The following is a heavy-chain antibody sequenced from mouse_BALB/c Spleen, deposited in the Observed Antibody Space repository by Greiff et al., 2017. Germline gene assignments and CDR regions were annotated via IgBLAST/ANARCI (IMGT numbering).Heavy chain of an antibody. CDR3: ASYYGSSYWFAY. CDR2: ISSGGST. D-gene: IGHD1-1*01. CDR1: GFTFSSYA. J-gene: IGHJ3*01. V-gene: IGHV5-6-5*01. Sequence: EVMLVESGGGLVKPGGSLKLSCAASGFTFSSYAMSWVRQTPEKRLEWVASISSGGSTYYPDSVKGRFTISRDNARNILYLEMSSLRSEDTAMYYCASYYGSSYWFAYWGQGTLVTVSA.